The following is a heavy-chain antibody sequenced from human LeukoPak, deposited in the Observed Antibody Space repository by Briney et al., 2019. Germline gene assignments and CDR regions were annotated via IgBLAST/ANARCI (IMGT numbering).Heavy chain of an antibody. J-gene: IGHJ2*01. CDR2: IYHSGST. V-gene: IGHV4-4*02. CDR3: ARASSRTGASPWYFDL. D-gene: IGHD2-8*02. Sequence: SETLSLTCAVSGGSISSGNWWSWVRQPPGKGLEWIGEIYHSGSTNYNPSLKSRVTISVDKSKNQFSLKLTSVTAADTAVYYCARASSRTGASPWYFDLWGRGTLVTVSS. CDR1: GGSISSGNW.